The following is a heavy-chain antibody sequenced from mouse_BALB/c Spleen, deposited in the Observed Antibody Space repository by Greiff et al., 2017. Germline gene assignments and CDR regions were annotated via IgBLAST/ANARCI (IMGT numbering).Heavy chain of an antibody. J-gene: IGHJ4*01. D-gene: IGHD2-10*01. CDR2: ISSGGST. CDR3: ARAYSPYAMDY. V-gene: IGHV5-6-5*01. Sequence: EVQRVESGGGLVKPGGSLKLSCAASGFTFSSYAMSWVRQTPEKRLEWVASISSGGSTYYPDSVKGRFTISRDNARNILYLQMSSLRSEDTAMYYCARAYSPYAMDYWGQGTSVTVSS. CDR1: GFTFSSYA.